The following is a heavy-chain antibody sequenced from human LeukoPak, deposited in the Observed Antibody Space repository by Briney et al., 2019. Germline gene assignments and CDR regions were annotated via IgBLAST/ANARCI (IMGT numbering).Heavy chain of an antibody. Sequence: SETLSLTCTVSGVSISSHYWSWIRQPPGKGLECSGYIYYSGSSDYNPSLKSRVTMSVDTSKNQFSLKLSSVTAADTAVYYCARDASDSGYDYLDYWGQGTLVTVSS. CDR1: GVSISSHY. J-gene: IGHJ4*02. V-gene: IGHV4-59*11. CDR2: IYYSGSS. D-gene: IGHD5-12*01. CDR3: ARDASDSGYDYLDY.